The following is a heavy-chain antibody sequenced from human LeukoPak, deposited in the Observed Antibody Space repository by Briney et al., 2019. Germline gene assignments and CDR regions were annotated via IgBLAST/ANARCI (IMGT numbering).Heavy chain of an antibody. V-gene: IGHV4-59*01. CDR3: ARAYSSSWYFNWFDP. D-gene: IGHD6-13*01. Sequence: PSETLSLTCTVSGGSLSPYYWSWIRQSPGKGLEWIGYISYSGSTNSHPSLKSRVTISVDMSKPQFYLELSSVTAANTAVYFCARAYSSSWYFNWFDPWGQGTLVTVSS. J-gene: IGHJ5*02. CDR2: ISYSGST. CDR1: GGSLSPYY.